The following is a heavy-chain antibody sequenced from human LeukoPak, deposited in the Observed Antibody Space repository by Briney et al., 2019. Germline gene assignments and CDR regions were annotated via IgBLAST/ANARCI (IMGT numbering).Heavy chain of an antibody. D-gene: IGHD2-2*01. CDR3: ARGPYCSSTSCYSPYYSYYMDV. V-gene: IGHV5-51*01. CDR1: GYSFTNYW. Sequence: GESLKISCKGSGYSFTNYWIGWLRQMPGQGLEWMGIIYPGDSNTRYSPSFQGQVTISADKSITTAYLQWSSLKASDTAIYYCARGPYCSSTSCYSPYYSYYMDVWGKGTTITVS. J-gene: IGHJ6*03. CDR2: IYPGDSNT.